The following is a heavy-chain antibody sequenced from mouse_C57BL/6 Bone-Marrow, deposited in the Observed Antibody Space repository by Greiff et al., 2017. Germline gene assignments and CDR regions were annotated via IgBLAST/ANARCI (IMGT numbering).Heavy chain of an antibody. CDR3: ARWELRGWYFDV. CDR1: GYAFSSYW. V-gene: IGHV1-80*01. Sequence: VQLQQSGAELVKPGASVKISCKASGYAFSSYWMNWVKQRPGKGLAWIGQIYPGDGDTNYNGKFKGKATLTADTSSSTAYMQLRSLTSEDSAVYFCARWELRGWYFDVWGTGTTVTVSS. J-gene: IGHJ1*03. D-gene: IGHD2-1*01. CDR2: IYPGDGDT.